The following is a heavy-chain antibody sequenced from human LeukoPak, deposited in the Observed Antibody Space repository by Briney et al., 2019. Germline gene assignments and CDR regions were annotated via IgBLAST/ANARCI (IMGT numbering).Heavy chain of an antibody. CDR3: ARDLSPRVTTVTNNWFDP. V-gene: IGHV1-18*01. J-gene: IGHJ5*02. Sequence: ASVKVSCKASGYTFTSYGISWVRQAPGQGLEGMGWISAYNGNTDYAQKLQGRVTMTTDTSTSTAYMELRSLRSDDTAVYYCARDLSPRVTTVTNNWFDPWGQGTLVTVSS. CDR1: GYTFTSYG. CDR2: ISAYNGNT. D-gene: IGHD4-17*01.